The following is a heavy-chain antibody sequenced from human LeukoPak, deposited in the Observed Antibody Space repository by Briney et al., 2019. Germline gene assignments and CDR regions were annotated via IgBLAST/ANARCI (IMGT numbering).Heavy chain of an antibody. V-gene: IGHV4-34*01. D-gene: IGHD3-22*01. J-gene: IGHJ4*02. CDR3: ARAHSSGYYY. Sequence: SETLSLTCAVYGGSFSGYYWSWIRQPPGKGLEWIGEINHSGSTNYNPSLKSRVTISVDTSKNQCSLKLSSVTAADTAVYYCARAHSSGYYYWGQGTLVTVSS. CDR2: INHSGST. CDR1: GGSFSGYY.